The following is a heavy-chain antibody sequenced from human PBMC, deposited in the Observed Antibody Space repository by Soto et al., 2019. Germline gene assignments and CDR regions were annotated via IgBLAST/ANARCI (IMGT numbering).Heavy chain of an antibody. CDR2: IKSRTNGGTT. V-gene: IGHV3-15*01. CDR1: GFTFSNAW. CDR3: TADDPINRS. J-gene: IGHJ5*02. Sequence: PGGSLRLSCAASGFTFSNAWMSWVRQAPGKGLEWVGRIKSRTNGGTTDYAAPVKGRFTISRDDSKNTLYLQMISLRTEDTAVYYCTADDPINRSWGQGTRGTVSS.